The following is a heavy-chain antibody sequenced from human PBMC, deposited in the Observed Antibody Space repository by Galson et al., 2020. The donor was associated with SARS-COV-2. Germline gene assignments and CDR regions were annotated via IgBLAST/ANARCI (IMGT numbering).Heavy chain of an antibody. V-gene: IGHV3-23*05. D-gene: IGHD1-26*01. CDR2: IGDSGIRT. CDR1: GFSFSNYV. Sequence: GGSLRLSCATSGFSFSNYVMSWVRQAPGKGLEWVSGIGDSGIRTYYAASAKGRFIISRDISKNTLYLQMDRLRVEDAAVYYCAKHEVGGSFYFESWGHGTLVTVSS. CDR3: AKHEVGGSFYFES. J-gene: IGHJ4*01.